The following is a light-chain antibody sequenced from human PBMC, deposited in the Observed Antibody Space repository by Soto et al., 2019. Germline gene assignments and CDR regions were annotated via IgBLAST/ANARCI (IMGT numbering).Light chain of an antibody. CDR1: SSDVGAYNY. V-gene: IGLV2-14*03. J-gene: IGLJ3*02. CDR3: SSFTTNSTTV. CDR2: GVT. Sequence: QAVVTQPASVSGSPGQSITISCAGSSSDVGAYNYVSWYQQHPGKAPKLMIYGVTDRPSGISNRFSGSKSGNTASLTISRLQAEDEATYHCSSFTTNSTTVFGGGTKLTVL.